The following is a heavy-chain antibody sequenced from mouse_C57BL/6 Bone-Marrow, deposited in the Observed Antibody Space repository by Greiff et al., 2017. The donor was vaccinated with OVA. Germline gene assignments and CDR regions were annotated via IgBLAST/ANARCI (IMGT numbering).Heavy chain of an antibody. J-gene: IGHJ3*01. CDR1: GYTFTSYW. V-gene: IGHV1-61*01. D-gene: IGHD3-3*01. CDR3: ASGDRGWCAY. CDR2: IYPSDSET. Sequence: VQLQQPGAELVRPGSSVKLSCKASGYTFTSYWMDWVKQRPGQGLEWIGNIYPSDSETHYNQKFKDKATLTVDESSSTAYMQLSSLTSEDSAVCYCASGDRGWCAYWGQGTLVTVSA.